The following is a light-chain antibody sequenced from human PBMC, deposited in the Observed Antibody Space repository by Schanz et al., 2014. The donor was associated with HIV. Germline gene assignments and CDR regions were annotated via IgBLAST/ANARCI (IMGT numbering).Light chain of an antibody. CDR2: GDN. Sequence: QSGLTQPLSASGTPGQRVTMSCSGSSSNIGTNTVNWYQQLPGTAPKLLIYGDNNRPSGVPDRFSGSKSGTSASLAITGLQAEDEADYYCQTYDSSRNVVFGGGTKLTVL. J-gene: IGLJ2*01. CDR3: QTYDSSRNVV. CDR1: SSNIGTNT. V-gene: IGLV1-44*01.